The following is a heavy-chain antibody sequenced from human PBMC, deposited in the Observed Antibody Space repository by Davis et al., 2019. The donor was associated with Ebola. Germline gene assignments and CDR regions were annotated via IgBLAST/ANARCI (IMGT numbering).Heavy chain of an antibody. V-gene: IGHV1-2*07. CDR3: ALTTDGPQSWFDP. CDR2: MKPNSGGT. J-gene: IGHJ5*02. CDR1: GYTLTGYD. D-gene: IGHD1/OR15-1a*01. Sequence: ASVQVSCKASGYTLTGYDMHWVRQAPGQGLEWMGWMKPNSGGTKYIDKFQGRLSMTRDTSISTAYMELSSLTSDDTAVYYCALTTDGPQSWFDPWGQGAQVTVSS.